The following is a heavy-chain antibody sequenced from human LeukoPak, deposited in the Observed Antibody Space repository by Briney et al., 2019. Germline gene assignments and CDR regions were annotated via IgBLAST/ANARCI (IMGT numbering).Heavy chain of an antibody. CDR3: ARRSYSSGWADAFDI. D-gene: IGHD6-19*01. CDR2: IYSGGST. J-gene: IGHJ3*02. CDR1: GFTVSSNY. Sequence: GGSLRLSCAASGFTVSSNYMSWVRQAPGKGLEWVSVIYSGGSTYYADSVKGRFTISRDNSKNTLYLQMNSLRAEDTAVYYCARRSYSSGWADAFDIWGQGTMVTVSS. V-gene: IGHV3-66*01.